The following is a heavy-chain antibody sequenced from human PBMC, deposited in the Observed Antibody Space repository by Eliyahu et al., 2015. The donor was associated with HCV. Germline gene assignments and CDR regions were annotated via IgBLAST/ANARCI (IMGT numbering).Heavy chain of an antibody. CDR2: INHSGRA. J-gene: IGHJ2*01. CDR3: ARGYYDSSAPSNFGYFDL. V-gene: IGHV4-34*01. D-gene: IGHD3-22*01. Sequence: QVQLQQWGAGLLKPSETLSLTCAVYGGSFSGYYWXXIRQPPGKGLXWIGEINHSGRANYSPSLKSRVTIXLDTSKNQLSLKLNSVTAADTAVFYCARGYYDSSAPSNFGYFDLWGRGTLVTVSS. CDR1: GGSFSGYY.